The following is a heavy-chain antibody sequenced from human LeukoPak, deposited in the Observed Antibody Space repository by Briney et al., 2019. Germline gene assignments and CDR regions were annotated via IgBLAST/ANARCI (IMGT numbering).Heavy chain of an antibody. CDR3: ARSYGAAAGTTYYYYGMDV. J-gene: IGHJ6*02. Sequence: SETLSLTCAVYGGSLSGYYWSWIRQPPGKGLEWIGEINHSGSTNYNPSLKSRVTISVDTSKNQFSLKLSSVTAADTAVYYCARSYGAAAGTTYYYYGMDVWGQGTTVTVSS. D-gene: IGHD6-13*01. CDR1: GGSLSGYY. V-gene: IGHV4-34*01. CDR2: INHSGST.